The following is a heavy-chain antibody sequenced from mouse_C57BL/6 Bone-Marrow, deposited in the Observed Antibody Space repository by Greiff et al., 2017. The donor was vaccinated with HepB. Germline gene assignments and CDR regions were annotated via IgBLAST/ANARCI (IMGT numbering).Heavy chain of an antibody. V-gene: IGHV1-75*01. CDR3: ARSNWPRHWYFDV. CDR2: IFPGSGST. D-gene: IGHD4-1*01. Sequence: QVHVKQSGPELVKPGASVKISCKASGYTFTDYYINWVKQRPGQGLEWIGWIFPGSGSTYYNEKFKGKATLTVDKSSSTAYMLLSSLTSEDSAVYFCARSNWPRHWYFDVWGTGTTVTVSS. J-gene: IGHJ1*03. CDR1: GYTFTDYY.